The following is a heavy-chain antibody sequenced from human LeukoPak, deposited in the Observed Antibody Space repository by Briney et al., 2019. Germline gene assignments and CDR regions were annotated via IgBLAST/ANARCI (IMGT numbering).Heavy chain of an antibody. CDR2: IYHSGAT. CDR3: ARDSVVVTAIPLDY. V-gene: IGHV4-38-2*02. CDR1: DFSITNAYY. J-gene: IGHJ4*02. D-gene: IGHD2-21*02. Sequence: SETLSLTCSVSDFSITNAYYWGWIRQPPGRGLEYLGNIYHSGATYYNPSLKSRVTISVDTSKNQFSLKLSSVTAADTAVYYCARDSVVVTAIPLDYWGQGTLVTVSS.